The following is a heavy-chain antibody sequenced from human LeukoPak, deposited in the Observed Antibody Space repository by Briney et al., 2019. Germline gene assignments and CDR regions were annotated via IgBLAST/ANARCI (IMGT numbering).Heavy chain of an antibody. Sequence: SGGSLRLSCAASGFTVSSNYMSWVRQAPGKGLEWVSVIYSGGGTYHADSVKGRFTISRDNSKNTLYLQMNSLRAEDTAVYYCARDKNPGIAADWGQGTLVTVSS. V-gene: IGHV3-53*01. CDR3: ARDKNPGIAAD. CDR2: IYSGGGT. J-gene: IGHJ4*02. D-gene: IGHD6-13*01. CDR1: GFTVSSNY.